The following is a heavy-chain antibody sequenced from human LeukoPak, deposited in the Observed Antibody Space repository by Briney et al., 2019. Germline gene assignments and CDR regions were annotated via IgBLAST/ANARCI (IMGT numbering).Heavy chain of an antibody. CDR1: GFTFSSYA. V-gene: IGHV3-30-3*01. Sequence: GRSLRLSCAASGFTFSSYAMHWVRQAPGKGLEWVAVISYDGSNKYYADSVKGRFTISRDNSKNTLYLQMNSLRAEDTAVYYCARIRGYSGYDSPSRFDPWGQGTLVTVSS. J-gene: IGHJ5*02. D-gene: IGHD5-12*01. CDR2: ISYDGSNK. CDR3: ARIRGYSGYDSPSRFDP.